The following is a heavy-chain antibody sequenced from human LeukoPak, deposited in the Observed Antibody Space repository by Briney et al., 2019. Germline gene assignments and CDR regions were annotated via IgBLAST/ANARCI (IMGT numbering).Heavy chain of an antibody. CDR2: LWYDGNNK. CDR1: GFTFSSYA. D-gene: IGHD1-14*01. Sequence: GGSLRLSCAASGFTFSSYAMSWVRQAPGKGLEWVTILWYDGNNKYYADSVKGRFTISRDTPKNTVCLQMNSLRPEDTAVYYCARSQGSTYNPRSGFDYWGQGTLVTVSS. J-gene: IGHJ4*02. CDR3: ARSQGSTYNPRSGFDY. V-gene: IGHV3-33*08.